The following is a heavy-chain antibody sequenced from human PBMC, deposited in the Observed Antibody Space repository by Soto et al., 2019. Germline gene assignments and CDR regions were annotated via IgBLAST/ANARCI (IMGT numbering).Heavy chain of an antibody. CDR3: ARWGTTGGLDV. Sequence: QVQLVESGGGVVQPGTSLRVSCVGSGFTFRSYVIHWVRQPPGKGLEWVALTSYDGSDKYYDDSVRGRFTISRDNSRNTVDLQMDSLRLEDTALYYCARWGTTGGLDVWGQGTLVSVSS. CDR2: TSYDGSDK. CDR1: GFTFRSYV. D-gene: IGHD3-16*01. V-gene: IGHV3-30*19. J-gene: IGHJ1*01.